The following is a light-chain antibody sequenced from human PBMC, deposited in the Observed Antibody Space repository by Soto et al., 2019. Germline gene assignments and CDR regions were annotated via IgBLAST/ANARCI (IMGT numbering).Light chain of an antibody. Sequence: DIQMTQSPSTLSASVGDRVTITCRASQSISSWLAWYQQKPGKAPKLLIYDASSLESGVPSRFSGSGSGTEFTLTISSLLPDDFATYYCQHRGTFGQGTKVEIK. CDR1: QSISSW. V-gene: IGKV1-5*01. J-gene: IGKJ1*01. CDR2: DAS. CDR3: QHRGT.